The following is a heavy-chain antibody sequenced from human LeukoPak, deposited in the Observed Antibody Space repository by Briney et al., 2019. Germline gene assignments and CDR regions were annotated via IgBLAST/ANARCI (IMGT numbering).Heavy chain of an antibody. J-gene: IGHJ3*02. CDR3: AKTVTVTTSAFDI. V-gene: IGHV4-59*08. CDR1: GGSISSYY. D-gene: IGHD4-17*01. CDR2: IYYSGST. Sequence: PSETLSLTCTVSGGSISSYYWSWIRQPPGKGLEWIGYIYYSGSTYYNPSLKSRVTISVDTSKNQFSLKLSSVTAADTAVYYCAKTVTVTTSAFDIWGQGTMVTVSS.